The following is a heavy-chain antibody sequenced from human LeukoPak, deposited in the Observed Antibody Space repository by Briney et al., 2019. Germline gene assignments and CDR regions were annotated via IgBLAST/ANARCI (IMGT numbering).Heavy chain of an antibody. CDR2: ISAYNGNT. Sequence: GASVKVSCKASGYTFTGYYMHWVRQAPGQGFEWMGWISAYNGNTNYAQKLQGRVTMTTDTSTSTAYMELRSLRSDDTAVYYCARDHMTTVTTGYWGQGTLVTVSS. CDR1: GYTFTGYY. V-gene: IGHV1-18*04. CDR3: ARDHMTTVTTGY. J-gene: IGHJ4*02. D-gene: IGHD4-17*01.